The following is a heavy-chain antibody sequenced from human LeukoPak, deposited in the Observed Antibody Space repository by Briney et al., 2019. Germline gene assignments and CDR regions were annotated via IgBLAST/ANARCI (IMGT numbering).Heavy chain of an antibody. J-gene: IGHJ6*03. CDR1: GFTFSSHG. CDR3: AKDPKYCSSRSCDFYYYHMDV. D-gene: IGHD2-2*01. V-gene: IGHV3-30*02. Sequence: SGGSLRLSCVASGFTFSSHGMHWVRQAPGKGLEWVTLIRYDGSNKYYADSVKGRFTISRDNSKKTMYLQMNSLRGEDTAVYFCAKDPKYCSSRSCDFYYYHMDVWGKGTTVTVSS. CDR2: IRYDGSNK.